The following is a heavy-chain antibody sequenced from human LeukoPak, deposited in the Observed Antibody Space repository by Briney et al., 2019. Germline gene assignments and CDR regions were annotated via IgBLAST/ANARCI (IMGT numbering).Heavy chain of an antibody. D-gene: IGHD3-22*01. Sequence: SETLSLTCTVSGGSISSYYWSWIRQPPGKGLEWIGYIYYSGSTNYNPSLKSRVTISVDASKNQFSLKLSSVTAADTAVYYCARDRDYHDSSGYNYFDLWGRGTLVTVSS. V-gene: IGHV4-59*01. CDR3: ARDRDYHDSSGYNYFDL. CDR2: IYYSGST. CDR1: GGSISSYY. J-gene: IGHJ2*01.